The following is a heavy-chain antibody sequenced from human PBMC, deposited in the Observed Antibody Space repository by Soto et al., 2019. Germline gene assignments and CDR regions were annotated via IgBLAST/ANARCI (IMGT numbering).Heavy chain of an antibody. D-gene: IGHD3-10*01. J-gene: IGHJ4*02. CDR3: AKKVNSGPGSQYFDY. Sequence: GGSLRLSCAASGFTFSSYSMSWVRQSPGKGLEWVSGFRTGADDGTTYYADSVKGRFTISRDISKNTLFLQMNSLRAEDTAIYYCAKKVNSGPGSQYFDYWGQGTLVTVSS. CDR2: FRTGADDGTT. CDR1: GFTFSSYS. V-gene: IGHV3-23*01.